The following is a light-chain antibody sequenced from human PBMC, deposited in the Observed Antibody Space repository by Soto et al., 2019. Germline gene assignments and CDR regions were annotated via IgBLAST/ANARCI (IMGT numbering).Light chain of an antibody. CDR1: QSVNSN. J-gene: IGKJ4*01. V-gene: IGKV3-15*01. CDR2: GAS. CDR3: QQYNNSPPLT. Sequence: EIVMTQSPATLSVSPGERATLSCRASQSVNSNLVWYQQKHGQDPRLLIYGASTRATGIPARFSGSGSGTEFTLTISSLQSEDFAVYYCQQYNNSPPLTFGGGTKVEIK.